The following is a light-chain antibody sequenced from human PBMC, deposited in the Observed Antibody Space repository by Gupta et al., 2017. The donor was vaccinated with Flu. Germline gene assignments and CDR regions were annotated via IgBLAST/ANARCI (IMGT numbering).Light chain of an antibody. V-gene: IGLV1-44*01. CDR1: SSNIGSKH. Sequence: SALPQPPSASGTPGQRVTIPCAGRSSNIGSKHVNWYEQLPGTAPKLPIYKNNKRPSGVPDRFSGSKFGTSASLAISGLQAEDEADDDCASYDDSLNGRVFGGGTKLTVL. CDR2: KNN. CDR3: ASYDDSLNGRV. J-gene: IGLJ3*02.